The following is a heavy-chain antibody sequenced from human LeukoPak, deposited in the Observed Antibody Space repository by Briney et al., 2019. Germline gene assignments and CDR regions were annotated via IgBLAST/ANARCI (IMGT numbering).Heavy chain of an antibody. J-gene: IGHJ6*02. Sequence: SETLSLTCTVSGGSISSYYWSWIRQPPGKGLEWIGYIYYSGSTNYNPSLKSRVTISVDTSKNQFSLKLSSVTAADTAVYYCARPTRTIYYYYGMDVWGQGTTVTVSS. D-gene: IGHD1-1*01. V-gene: IGHV4-59*12. CDR1: GGSISSYY. CDR2: IYYSGST. CDR3: ARPTRTIYYYYGMDV.